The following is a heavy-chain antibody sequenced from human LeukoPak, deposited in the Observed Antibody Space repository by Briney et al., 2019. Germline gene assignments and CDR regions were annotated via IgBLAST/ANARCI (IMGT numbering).Heavy chain of an antibody. V-gene: IGHV3-23*01. CDR2: ISDSGGNT. CDR1: GFTFGSNA. CDR3: AKGTASYYYFMDV. J-gene: IGHJ6*03. D-gene: IGHD2-21*01. Sequence: GGSLRLSCAASGFTFGSNAMSWVRQAPGKGLEWVSSISDSGGNTYYADYVKGRFTISRDNSKNTLSLQMNGLRAEDTAVYYCAKGTASYYYFMDVWGKGTTVTVSS.